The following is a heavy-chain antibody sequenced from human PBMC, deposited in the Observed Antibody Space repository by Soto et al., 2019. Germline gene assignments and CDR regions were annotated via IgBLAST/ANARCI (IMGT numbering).Heavy chain of an antibody. CDR1: GFTFSSYW. CDR2: IKQDGSEK. V-gene: IGHV3-7*01. J-gene: IGHJ4*02. Sequence: EVQLVESGGGLVQPGGSLRLSCAASGFTFSSYWMSWVRQAPGKGLEWVANIKQDGSEKYYVDSVKGRFTICRDNAKNSLYLQMNSLRAEDTAVYYCARDRGGDYPDFWGQGTLVTVSS. CDR3: ARDRGGDYPDF. D-gene: IGHD4-17*01.